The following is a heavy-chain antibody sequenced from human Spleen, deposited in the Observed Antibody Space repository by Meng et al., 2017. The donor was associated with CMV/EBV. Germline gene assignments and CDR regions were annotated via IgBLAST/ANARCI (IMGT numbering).Heavy chain of an antibody. J-gene: IGHJ4*02. CDR3: ARAPGITGTTADY. CDR2: ISSSSSYI. CDR1: GFTFSSYS. Sequence: EVQLVESGXXLVKPGGXLRLSCAASGFTFSSYSMNWVRQAPGKGLEWVSSISSSSSYIYYADSVKGRFTISRDNAKNSLYLQMNSLRAEDTAVYYCARAPGITGTTADYWGQGTLVTVSS. D-gene: IGHD1-20*01. V-gene: IGHV3-21*01.